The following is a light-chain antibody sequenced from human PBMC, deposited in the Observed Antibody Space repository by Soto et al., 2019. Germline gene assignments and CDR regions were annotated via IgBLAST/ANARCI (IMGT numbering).Light chain of an antibody. V-gene: IGLV1-51*01. J-gene: IGLJ2*01. Sequence: QSVLTQPPSVSAAPGQKVTISCSGSSSNIGNNYVSWYQHLPGTAPKLLIYDNKKRPSGIPDRFSGSKSGTSATLGITGLQTGDEADYYCGTWDSSLSALELGGGTKLTVL. CDR3: GTWDSSLSALE. CDR1: SSNIGNNY. CDR2: DNK.